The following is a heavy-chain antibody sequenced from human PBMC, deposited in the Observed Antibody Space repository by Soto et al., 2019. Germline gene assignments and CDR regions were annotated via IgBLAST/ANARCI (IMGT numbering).Heavy chain of an antibody. D-gene: IGHD3-22*01. J-gene: IGHJ1*01. Sequence: QVQLQESGPGLVKPSQTLSLTCAVSGGSISSDGFYWGWIRQHPGKGLEWIASIFYSGTTYYNPSIKSRVSISVDSSKNHLSLKMSSVTAADTAVYYCARVIHESSGYLGFQHWGQGTLVTVSS. CDR3: ARVIHESSGYLGFQH. V-gene: IGHV4-31*11. CDR2: IFYSGTT. CDR1: GGSISSDGFY.